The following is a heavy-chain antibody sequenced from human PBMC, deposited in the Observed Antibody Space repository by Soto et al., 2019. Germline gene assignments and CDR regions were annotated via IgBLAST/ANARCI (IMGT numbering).Heavy chain of an antibody. CDR1: GACISNTDW. CDR2: IYHSGTT. V-gene: IGHV4-4*02. D-gene: IGHD6-13*01. J-gene: IGHJ4*02. Sequence: QVQLQESGPGLVEPSGTLSLTCAVSGACISNTDWWSWVRQRPGKGLEWIGEIYHSGTTNCDPSLKSRVTISLDKSKSQFSLKMTSVTAAATAVYYCAIPGAGDFDYWGQGTLVTVSS. CDR3: AIPGAGDFDY.